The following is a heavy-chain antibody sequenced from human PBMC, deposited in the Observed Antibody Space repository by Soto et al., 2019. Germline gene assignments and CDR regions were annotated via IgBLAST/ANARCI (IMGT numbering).Heavy chain of an antibody. Sequence: GGSLRLSCAASGFTFSSYEMNWVRQAPGKGLEWVSYISSSGSTIYYADSVKGRFTISRDNAKNSLYLQMNSLRAEDTAVYYCARFSKQQLVERVNYYYGMDVWGQGTTVTVSS. D-gene: IGHD6-13*01. CDR3: ARFSKQQLVERVNYYYGMDV. V-gene: IGHV3-48*03. CDR2: ISSSGSTI. CDR1: GFTFSSYE. J-gene: IGHJ6*02.